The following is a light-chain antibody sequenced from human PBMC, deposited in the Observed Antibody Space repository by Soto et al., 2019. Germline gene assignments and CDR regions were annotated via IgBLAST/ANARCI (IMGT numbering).Light chain of an antibody. CDR3: QQRSNWPPWT. CDR1: QSVSSSY. J-gene: IGKJ1*01. Sequence: EIVLTQSPGTLSLSPGERATLSFRASQSVSSSYLAWYQQKPGQAPRLLIYGASSRATGIPDRFSGSGSGTDATLTINRLEPEDFAVYYCQQRSNWPPWTFGQGTKVDIK. V-gene: IGKV3D-20*02. CDR2: GAS.